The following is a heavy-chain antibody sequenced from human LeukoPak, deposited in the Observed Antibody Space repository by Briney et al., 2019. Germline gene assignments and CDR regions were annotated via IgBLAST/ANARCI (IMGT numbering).Heavy chain of an antibody. CDR3: AELGITMIGGV. CDR1: GFTFNSYW. J-gene: IGHJ6*04. CDR2: IKEDGSEK. Sequence: GGSLRLSCAASGFTFNSYWMSWVRQAPGKGLEWVANIKEDGSEKYYVDSVKGRFTISRDNAKNSLYLQMNSLRAEDTAVYYCAELGITMIGGVWGKGTTVTISS. D-gene: IGHD3-10*02. V-gene: IGHV3-7*01.